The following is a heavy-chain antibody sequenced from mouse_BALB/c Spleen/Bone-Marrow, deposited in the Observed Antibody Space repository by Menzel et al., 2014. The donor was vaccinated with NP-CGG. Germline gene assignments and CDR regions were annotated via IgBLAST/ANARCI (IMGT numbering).Heavy chain of an antibody. CDR2: IDPANGNT. V-gene: IGHV14-3*02. J-gene: IGHJ3*01. Sequence: EVMLVESGAELVKPGASVKLSCTASGFNIKDTYMHWVKQRPEQGLEWIGRIDPANGNTKYDPKFQGKATITADTSSNTAYLQLSSLTSEDTAVYYCARNTRFAYWGQGTLVTVSA. CDR1: GFNIKDTY. CDR3: ARNTRFAY. D-gene: IGHD5-1-1*01.